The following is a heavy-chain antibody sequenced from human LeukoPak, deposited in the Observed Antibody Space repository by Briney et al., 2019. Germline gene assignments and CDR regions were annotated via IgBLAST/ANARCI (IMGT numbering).Heavy chain of an antibody. CDR1: GGTFSSYA. Sequence: ASVKVSCKASGGTFSSYAISRVRQAPGQGLGWMGGIIPIFGTANYAQKFQGRVTITANESTSTAYMELSSLRSEDTAVYYCAREGCSGGSCYSSFGAFDIWGQGTMVTVSS. CDR2: IIPIFGTA. D-gene: IGHD2-15*01. J-gene: IGHJ3*02. V-gene: IGHV1-69*13. CDR3: AREGCSGGSCYSSFGAFDI.